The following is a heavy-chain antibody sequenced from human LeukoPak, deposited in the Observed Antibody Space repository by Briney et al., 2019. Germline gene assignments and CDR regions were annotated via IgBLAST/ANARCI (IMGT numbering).Heavy chain of an antibody. D-gene: IGHD1-1*01. Sequence: ASVKVSCKASGYTFTSYAMHWVRQAPGQRLEWMGWINAGNGNTKYSQKFQGRVTMTTDTSTSTAYMELRSLRSDDTAVYYCARNEIYYYGMDVWGQGTTVTVSS. J-gene: IGHJ6*02. CDR1: GYTFTSYA. CDR2: INAGNGNT. CDR3: ARNEIYYYGMDV. V-gene: IGHV1-3*01.